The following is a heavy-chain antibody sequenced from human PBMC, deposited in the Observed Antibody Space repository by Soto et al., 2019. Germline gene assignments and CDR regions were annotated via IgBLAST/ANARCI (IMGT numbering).Heavy chain of an antibody. D-gene: IGHD3-22*01. CDR3: ARDPNRHDSSGYYPYY. CDR1: GFTCSSYG. Sequence: QVQLVESGGGVVQPGRSLRLSCAASGFTCSSYGMHWVRQAPGKGLEWVAVIWYDGSNKYYADSVKGRFTISRDNSKNTLYLQMNSLRAEDTAVYYCARDPNRHDSSGYYPYYWGQGTLVTVSS. J-gene: IGHJ4*02. V-gene: IGHV3-33*01. CDR2: IWYDGSNK.